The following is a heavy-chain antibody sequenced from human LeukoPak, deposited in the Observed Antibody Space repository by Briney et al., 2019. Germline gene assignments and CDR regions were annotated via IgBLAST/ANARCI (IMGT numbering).Heavy chain of an antibody. CDR2: INAGNGNT. V-gene: IGHV1-3*01. D-gene: IGHD5-12*01. CDR3: ARAPYSGYAFDY. J-gene: IGHJ4*02. Sequence: GASVKVSCEASGYTFTTYAMHWGRQAPGQRLEWMGWINAGNGNTKYSQKFQGRVTITRDTSASTAYMELSRLRSEDTAVCDCARAPYSGYAFDYWGQGTLVTVSS. CDR1: GYTFTTYA.